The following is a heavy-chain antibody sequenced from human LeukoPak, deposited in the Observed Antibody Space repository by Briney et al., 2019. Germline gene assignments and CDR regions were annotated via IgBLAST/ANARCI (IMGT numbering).Heavy chain of an antibody. CDR2: INSDGSEG. J-gene: IGHJ4*02. Sequence: GGSLRLSCAVSGFTFSGFWMSWSRQAPGKGLEWVASINSDGSEGYYADVVKGRFTISRDNAKNSLYLQINSLRAEDTAVYYCARDRRLFFDYWGQGTLVTVSS. CDR1: GFTFSGFW. D-gene: IGHD6-25*01. CDR3: ARDRRLFFDY. V-gene: IGHV3-7*03.